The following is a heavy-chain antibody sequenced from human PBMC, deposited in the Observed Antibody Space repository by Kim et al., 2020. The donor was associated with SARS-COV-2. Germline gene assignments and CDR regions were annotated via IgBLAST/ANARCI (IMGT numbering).Heavy chain of an antibody. Sequence: GGSLRLSCAASGFTFSSYSMNWVRQAPGKGLEWASSISSSSSYIYYADSVKGRFTISRDNAKNSLYLQMNSLRAEDTAVYYCARDGAIAAAGSGMDVWGQGTTVTVSS. D-gene: IGHD6-13*01. CDR2: ISSSSSYI. CDR1: GFTFSSYS. V-gene: IGHV3-21*01. CDR3: ARDGAIAAAGSGMDV. J-gene: IGHJ6*02.